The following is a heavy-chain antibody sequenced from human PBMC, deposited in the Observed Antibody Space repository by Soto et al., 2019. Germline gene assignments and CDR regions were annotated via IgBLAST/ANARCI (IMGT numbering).Heavy chain of an antibody. J-gene: IGHJ4*02. Sequence: PWGSLRVSCASSVFSFSSYWMHWVRQAPGKGLVWVSRINIDGSIITYADSVKGRFTISRDNAKNTLYLQMNSLRAEDTAVYHCTRVTTYYYDSSGYSDHWGQGTLVTSPQ. CDR1: VFSFSSYW. V-gene: IGHV3-74*01. D-gene: IGHD3-22*01. CDR2: INIDGSII. CDR3: TRVTTYYYDSSGYSDH.